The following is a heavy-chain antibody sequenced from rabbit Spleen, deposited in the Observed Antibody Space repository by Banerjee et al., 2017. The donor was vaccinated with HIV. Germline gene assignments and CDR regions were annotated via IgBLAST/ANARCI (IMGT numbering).Heavy chain of an antibody. Sequence: QSLEESGGDLVKPGASLTLTCTASGVSFSSSSYMCWVRQAPGKGLEWIACIYTGTIGTTYYATWAKGRFTCSKISSTTVTLQMTSLTAADTATYFCARDVGSSFSSYGMDLWGPGTLVTVS. V-gene: IGHV1S40*01. D-gene: IGHD8-1*01. CDR3: ARDVGSSFSSYGMDL. CDR1: GVSFSSSSY. CDR2: IYTGTIGTT. J-gene: IGHJ6*01.